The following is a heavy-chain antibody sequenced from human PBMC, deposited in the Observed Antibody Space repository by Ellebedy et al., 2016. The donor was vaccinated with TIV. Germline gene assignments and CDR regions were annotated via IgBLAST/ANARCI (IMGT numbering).Heavy chain of an antibody. Sequence: GESLKISCVASGFTFDSYAMHWVRQAPGKGLEWVAVISHDGSSQYYADSVKGRFTISRDISKNTLYLQMNSLRAEDTAVYYCARDAAGNGGKLDYWGQGALVTVSS. J-gene: IGHJ4*02. CDR2: ISHDGSSQ. CDR3: ARDAAGNGGKLDY. D-gene: IGHD4-23*01. CDR1: GFTFDSYA. V-gene: IGHV3-30*14.